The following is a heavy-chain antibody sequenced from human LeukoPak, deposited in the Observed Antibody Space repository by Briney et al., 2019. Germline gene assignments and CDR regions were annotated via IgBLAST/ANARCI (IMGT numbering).Heavy chain of an antibody. J-gene: IGHJ6*02. CDR3: ARDPANSYGYWYGMDV. CDR1: GFTFSSYA. Sequence: GGSLRLSCAASGFTFSSYAMSWVRQAPGKGLEWVSAISGSGGSTYYADSVKGRFTISRDNSKNSLYLQMNSLRAEDTAVYYCARDPANSYGYWYGMDVWGQGTTVTVSS. CDR2: ISGSGGST. D-gene: IGHD5-18*01. V-gene: IGHV3-23*01.